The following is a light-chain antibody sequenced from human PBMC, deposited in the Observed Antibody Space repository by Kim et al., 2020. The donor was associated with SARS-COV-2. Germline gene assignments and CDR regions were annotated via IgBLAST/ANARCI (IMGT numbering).Light chain of an antibody. J-gene: IGKJ2*01. Sequence: QPESPGETATLSCRASQNIGFNLAWYQQKPGQAPRLLIHGATTRATGIPGRFSGSGSGTEFTLTINSLQSEDFAVYHCQQYNNLYTFGQGTKLEI. CDR1: QNIGFN. CDR2: GAT. V-gene: IGKV3-15*01. CDR3: QQYNNLYT.